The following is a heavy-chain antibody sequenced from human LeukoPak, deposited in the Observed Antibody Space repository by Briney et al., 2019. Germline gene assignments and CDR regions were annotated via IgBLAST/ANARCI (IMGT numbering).Heavy chain of an antibody. V-gene: IGHV4-39*01. J-gene: IGHJ4*02. CDR2: MYYSGST. Sequence: SSETLSLTCTVSGGSISSSRYYWGWIRQPPGKELEWIGSMYYSGSTYYNPSLKSRVTISVDTSKNQFSLKLSSVTAADTAVYYCARPSITMVVVPFDYWGQGTLVTVSS. CDR1: GGSISSSRYY. CDR3: ARPSITMVVVPFDY. D-gene: IGHD3-22*01.